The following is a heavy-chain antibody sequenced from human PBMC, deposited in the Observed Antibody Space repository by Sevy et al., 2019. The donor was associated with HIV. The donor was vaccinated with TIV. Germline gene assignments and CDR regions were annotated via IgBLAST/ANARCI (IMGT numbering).Heavy chain of an antibody. CDR1: GFTFSDYY. CDR3: ARAPPGIYSSSWYLDY. Sequence: GGSLRLSCAASGFTFSDYYMNWIRQAPGKGLEWVSYISGSGTSRHYATFLKGRFTISRDNAKNSLFLEMTSLRVEDTVVYYCARAPPGIYSSSWYLDYWGQGILVTVSS. D-gene: IGHD6-13*01. CDR2: ISGSGTSR. J-gene: IGHJ4*02. V-gene: IGHV3-11*01.